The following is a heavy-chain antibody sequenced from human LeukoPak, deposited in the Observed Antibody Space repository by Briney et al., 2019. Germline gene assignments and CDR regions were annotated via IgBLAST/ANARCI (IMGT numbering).Heavy chain of an antibody. D-gene: IGHD2-2*02. Sequence: GESLKISCKGSGYSFTSYWIGWVRQMPGKGLEWMGIIYPGDSDTRYSPSFQGQVTISAGKSISTAYLQWSSLKASDTAMYYCARTNCSSTSCYKARRNWFDPWGQGTLVTVSS. J-gene: IGHJ5*02. CDR3: ARTNCSSTSCYKARRNWFDP. CDR2: IYPGDSDT. CDR1: GYSFTSYW. V-gene: IGHV5-51*01.